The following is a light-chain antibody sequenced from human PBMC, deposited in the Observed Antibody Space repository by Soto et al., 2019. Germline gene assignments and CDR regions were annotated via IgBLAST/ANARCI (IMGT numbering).Light chain of an antibody. CDR2: GNT. V-gene: IGLV1-40*01. CDR1: SSNIGAGYP. Sequence: QSVLTQPLSVSGAPGQRVTIYCTGTSSNIGAGYPVHWYQQLPGTAPKLLIFGNTNRPSGVPDRFSGSRSGLAITGLQAEDEADYYCQSYDSTLSAYVFGAGTKVTVL. J-gene: IGLJ1*01. CDR3: QSYDSTLSAYV.